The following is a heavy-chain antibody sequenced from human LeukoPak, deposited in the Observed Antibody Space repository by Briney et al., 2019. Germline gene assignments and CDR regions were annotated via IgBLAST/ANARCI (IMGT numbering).Heavy chain of an antibody. J-gene: IGHJ4*02. Sequence: GRSLRLSCAASGFTFSSYGMHWVRQAPGKGLEWVAVISYDGSNRYYADSVKGRFTISRHNSKTTLYLQMNSLGPEDTAVYYCAKVFATATTFYYFDYWGQGTLVTVSS. CDR1: GFTFSSYG. D-gene: IGHD4-17*01. V-gene: IGHV3-30*18. CDR2: ISYDGSNR. CDR3: AKVFATATTFYYFDY.